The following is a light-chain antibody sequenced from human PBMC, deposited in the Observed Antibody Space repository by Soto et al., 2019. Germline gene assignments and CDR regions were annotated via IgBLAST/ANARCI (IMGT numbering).Light chain of an antibody. Sequence: QTVVTQPASVSGSPGQSITISCTGTNNDIGSYNYVSWYQQHPGKAPKLMIYEVSNRPSGVSNRFSGSKSGNTASLTISGLQAEDEADYHCSSYTSSSIEVFGGGTKVTVL. V-gene: IGLV2-14*01. CDR2: EVS. CDR3: SSYTSSSIEV. J-gene: IGLJ2*01. CDR1: NNDIGSYNY.